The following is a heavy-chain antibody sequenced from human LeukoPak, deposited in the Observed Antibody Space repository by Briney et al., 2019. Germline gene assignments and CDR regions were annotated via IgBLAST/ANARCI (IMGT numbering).Heavy chain of an antibody. CDR2: ISAYNGNT. V-gene: IGHV1-18*01. CDR1: GYTFTSYG. D-gene: IGHD3-9*01. Sequence: ASVKVSCKASGYTFTSYGISWVRQAPGQGLEWMGWISAYNGNTNYAQKLQGRVTMTTDTSTSTAYMELRSLRSDDTAVYYCARVVLRYFDWLSDDAFDIWGQGTMVTVSS. J-gene: IGHJ3*02. CDR3: ARVVLRYFDWLSDDAFDI.